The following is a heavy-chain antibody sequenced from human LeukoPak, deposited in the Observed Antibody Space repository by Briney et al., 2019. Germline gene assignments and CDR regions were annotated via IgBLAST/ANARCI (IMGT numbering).Heavy chain of an antibody. J-gene: IGHJ5*02. CDR2: INPNSGGT. V-gene: IGHV1-2*02. CDR1: GYTFTGYY. Sequence: ASVKVSCKASGYTFTGYYMHWVRQAPGQGLEWMGWINPNSGGTNYAQKFQGRVTMTRDTSMSAAYMEISRLTYDDTAVYYCGRGIQSFDPWGQGTRVTVSS. CDR3: GRGIQSFDP.